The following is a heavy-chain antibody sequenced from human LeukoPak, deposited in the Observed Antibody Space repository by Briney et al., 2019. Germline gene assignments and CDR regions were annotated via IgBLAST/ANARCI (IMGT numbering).Heavy chain of an antibody. V-gene: IGHV4-39*07. CDR1: GGSISSSSYY. Sequence: KASETLSLTCTVSGGSISSSSYYWGWIRQPPGKGLEWIGSIYYSGSTYYNPSLKSRVTISVDTSKNQFSLKLSSVTAADTAVYYCARINWNYVWDYYYYMDVWGKGTTVTVSS. CDR3: ARINWNYVWDYYYYMDV. D-gene: IGHD1-7*01. J-gene: IGHJ6*03. CDR2: IYYSGST.